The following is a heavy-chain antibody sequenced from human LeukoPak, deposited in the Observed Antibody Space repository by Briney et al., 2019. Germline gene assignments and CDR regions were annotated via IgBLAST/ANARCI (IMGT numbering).Heavy chain of an antibody. J-gene: IGHJ3*02. CDR2: IDYSGIS. V-gene: IGHV4-31*03. CDR1: GGYIHSGGYY. CDR3: ARAHVDDVEMVYAIRAFDN. D-gene: IGHD2-8*01. Sequence: SETLSLTCTVSGGYIHSGGYYWSWMRQPPGKALEWIGYIDYSGISKYNPSLNSRVTTSVDTSNNQFSLKLRSVTAADTAVYYCARAHVDDVEMVYAIRAFDNWGQGTLVTVSS.